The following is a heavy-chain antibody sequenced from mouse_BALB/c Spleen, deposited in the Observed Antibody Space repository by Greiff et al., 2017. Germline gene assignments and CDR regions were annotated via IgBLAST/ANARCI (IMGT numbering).Heavy chain of an antibody. CDR3: ARVGYGNYVDY. V-gene: IGHV5-6-5*01. J-gene: IGHJ4*01. CDR2: ISSGGST. CDR1: VFTFSSYG. Sequence: EVQVVESGGDLVKPGGSLKLSCAASVFTFSSYGMSWVRQTPDKRLEWVAAISSGGSTYYPDSVKGRFTISRDNARNILYLQMSSLRSEDTAMYYCARVGYGNYVDYWGQGTSVTVSS. D-gene: IGHD2-10*02.